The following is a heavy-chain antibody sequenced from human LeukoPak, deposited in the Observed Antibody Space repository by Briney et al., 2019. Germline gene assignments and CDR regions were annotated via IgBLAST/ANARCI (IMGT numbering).Heavy chain of an antibody. CDR2: IYYSGST. V-gene: IGHV4-59*08. CDR3: ASGSSSWYSEYFQH. D-gene: IGHD6-13*01. J-gene: IGHJ1*01. Sequence: SETLSLTCTVSGGSISSYYWSWIRQPPGKGLEWIGDIYYSGSTNYNPSLKSRVTISVDTSKNQFSLKLSSVTAADPAVYYCASGSSSWYSEYFQHWGQGTLVPVSS. CDR1: GGSISSYY.